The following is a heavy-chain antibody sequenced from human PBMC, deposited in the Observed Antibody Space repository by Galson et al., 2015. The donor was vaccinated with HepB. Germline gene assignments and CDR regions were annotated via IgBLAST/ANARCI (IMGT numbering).Heavy chain of an antibody. J-gene: IGHJ5*01. CDR3: ARSIHLGRGFDS. D-gene: IGHD7-27*01. CDR1: GDSVSSNTVG. Sequence: CAIYGDSVSSNTVGWNWIRQSPSRGLEWLGRTYYRSKWSNDYAESVQSRITINPDTSKNQISLQLNSVTPEDTAVYYCARSIHLGRGFDSWGQGTLVTVSS. CDR2: TYYRSKWSN. V-gene: IGHV6-1*01.